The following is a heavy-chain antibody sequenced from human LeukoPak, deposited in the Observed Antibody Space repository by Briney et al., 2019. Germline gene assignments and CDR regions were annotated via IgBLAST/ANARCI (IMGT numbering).Heavy chain of an antibody. J-gene: IGHJ5*02. CDR2: IWNDGSNK. V-gene: IGHV3-33*06. CDR1: GFVFSIYG. CDR3: AKERFDP. Sequence: PGRSLRLSCAASGFVFSIYGIHWVRQAPGKGLEWVAVIWNDGSNKYYADSVKGRFTISRDNSKNTLYLQMNSLRTEDTALYYCAKERFDPWGQGTLVTVSS.